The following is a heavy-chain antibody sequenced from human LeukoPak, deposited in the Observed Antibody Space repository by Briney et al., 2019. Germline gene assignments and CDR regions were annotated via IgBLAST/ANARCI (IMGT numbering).Heavy chain of an antibody. CDR1: GGSISSGGYY. Sequence: PSXTLSLTCTVSGGSISSGGYYWSWIRQHPGKGLEWIGYIYYSGSTYYNPSLKSRVTISVDTSKNQFSLKLSSFTAADTAVYYCARVTPPPHAFDIWGQGTMVTVSS. J-gene: IGHJ3*02. CDR2: IYYSGST. CDR3: ARVTPPPHAFDI. V-gene: IGHV4-31*03.